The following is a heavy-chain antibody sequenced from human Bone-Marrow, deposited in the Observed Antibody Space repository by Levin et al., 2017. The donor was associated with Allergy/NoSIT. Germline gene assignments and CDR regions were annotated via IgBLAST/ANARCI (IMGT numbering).Heavy chain of an antibody. J-gene: IGHJ6*02. CDR1: GFTFTTYA. Sequence: GGSLRLSCEVSGFTFTTYAMHWVRQAPGKGLEWVGIIFYDGKNKFYGDSVKGRFTISRDTSTNTLFLEVNSLRVEDTAVYYCARERTHGAGSYWGSDGLDVWGQGTTVTVSS. V-gene: IGHV3-33*02. CDR3: ARERTHGAGSYWGSDGLDV. CDR2: IFYDGKNK. D-gene: IGHD3-10*01.